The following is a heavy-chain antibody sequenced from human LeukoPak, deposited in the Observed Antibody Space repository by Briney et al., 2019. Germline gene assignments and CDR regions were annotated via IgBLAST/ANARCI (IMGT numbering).Heavy chain of an antibody. J-gene: IGHJ5*02. D-gene: IGHD5-18*01. CDR3: TTTGADTRNWFDP. V-gene: IGHV3-15*01. CDR2: IKNKIDGGTT. CDR1: GCSFSDAW. Sequence: PGGSLRLSCAASGCSFSDAWMTWVRQAPGKGLEWVGRIKNKIDGGTTDYAAPVKGRFTISREDSKNMLYLQMNSLKTEDTAVYYCTTTGADTRNWFDPWGQGTLVTVSS.